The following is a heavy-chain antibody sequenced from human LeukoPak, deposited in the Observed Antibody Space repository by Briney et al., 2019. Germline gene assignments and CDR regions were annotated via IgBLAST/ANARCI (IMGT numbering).Heavy chain of an antibody. V-gene: IGHV1-24*01. Sequence: ASVRVSCKVSGYSVTELSMQRVRQAPGKGLECLGGFDPEEAKMVYAQKFQGRVTMTEDTSTDTAYMELRGLTSEGTAVYYCATRSGDFWSGYVDWGQGTLVAVSS. CDR1: GYSVTELS. CDR2: FDPEEAKM. D-gene: IGHD3-3*01. CDR3: ATRSGDFWSGYVD. J-gene: IGHJ4*02.